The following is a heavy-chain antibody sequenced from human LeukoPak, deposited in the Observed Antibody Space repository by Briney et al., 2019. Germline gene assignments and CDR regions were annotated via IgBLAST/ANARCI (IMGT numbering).Heavy chain of an antibody. CDR2: ISRSGSTR. CDR3: ARPLVTAKLGPYYFDY. V-gene: IGHV3-48*03. Sequence: GGSLRLSCAISGFTFSACELTWVRQAPGKGLEWVSYISRSGSTRYYADSVKGRFTISRDNSKNTLYLQMNSLRAEDTAVYYCARPLVTAKLGPYYFDYWGQGTLVTVSS. J-gene: IGHJ4*02. D-gene: IGHD2-21*02. CDR1: GFTFSACE.